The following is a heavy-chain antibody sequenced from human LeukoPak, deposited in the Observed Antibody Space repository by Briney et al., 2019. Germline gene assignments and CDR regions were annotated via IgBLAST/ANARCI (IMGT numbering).Heavy chain of an antibody. D-gene: IGHD3-9*01. V-gene: IGHV4-59*01. J-gene: IGHJ4*02. CDR2: IYYSGST. Sequence: SETLSLTCTVSGGSISGYYWSWIRQPPGKGLEWIGYIYYSGSTNYNPSLKSRVTISVDTSKNQFSLKLSSVTAADTAVYYCARSSLRYFDWLEGYWGQGTLVTVSS. CDR3: ARSSLRYFDWLEGY. CDR1: GGSISGYY.